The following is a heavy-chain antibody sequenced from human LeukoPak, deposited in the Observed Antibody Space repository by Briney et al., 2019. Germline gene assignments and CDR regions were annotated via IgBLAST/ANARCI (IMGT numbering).Heavy chain of an antibody. CDR2: MNPNSGNT. D-gene: IGHD3-16*02. V-gene: IGHV1-8*02. Sequence: ASVKVSCKASGGTFSSYAISWVRQATGQGLEWMGWMNPNSGNTGYAQKFQGRVTMTRNTSISTAYMELSSLGSEDTAVYYCARVRGLVAWGSYRYYYYMDVWGKGTTVTISS. J-gene: IGHJ6*03. CDR3: ARVRGLVAWGSYRYYYYMDV. CDR1: GGTFSSYA.